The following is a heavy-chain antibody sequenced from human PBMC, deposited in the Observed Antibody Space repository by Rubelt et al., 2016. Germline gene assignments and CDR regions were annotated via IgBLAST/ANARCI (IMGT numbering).Heavy chain of an antibody. V-gene: IGHV3-30*04. Sequence: RSLRLSCAASGFTFSDYAMHWVRQAPGKGMEWVAVISFDGSNDYYADSVKGRFTISRDSSKNKLYLQMNSLKIEDTAVYYCARRLRGSSWGIVDYWGQGTLVTVSS. J-gene: IGHJ4*02. D-gene: IGHD6-13*01. CDR3: ARRLRGSSWGIVDY. CDR2: ISFDGSND. CDR1: GFTFSDYA.